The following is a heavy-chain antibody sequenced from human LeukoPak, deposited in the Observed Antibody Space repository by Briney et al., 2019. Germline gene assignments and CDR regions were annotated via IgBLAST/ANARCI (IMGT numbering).Heavy chain of an antibody. D-gene: IGHD6-19*01. CDR1: GYTFTGYY. V-gene: IGHV1-2*02. CDR3: ARDPTLGIAVAGTHWFDP. CDR2: INPNSGGT. J-gene: IGHJ5*02. Sequence: ASLKDSCKASGYTFTGYYMRWVRQAPGQGLQWMGWINPNSGGTNYAQKFQGRVTMTRDTPISTAYMELSRLRSDDTAVYYCARDPTLGIAVAGTHWFDPWGQGTLVTVSS.